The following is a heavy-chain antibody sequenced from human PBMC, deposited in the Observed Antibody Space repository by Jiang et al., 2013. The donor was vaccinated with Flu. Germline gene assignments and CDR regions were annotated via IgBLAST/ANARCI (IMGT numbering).Heavy chain of an antibody. J-gene: IGHJ6*02. CDR3: ARLKSSSWRYGMDV. V-gene: IGHV7-4-1*02. CDR2: NTNTGNP. Sequence: NTNTGNPTYAQGFTGRFVFSLDTSVSTAYLQISSLKAEDTAVYYCARLKSSSWRYGMDVWGQGTTVTVSS. D-gene: IGHD6-13*01.